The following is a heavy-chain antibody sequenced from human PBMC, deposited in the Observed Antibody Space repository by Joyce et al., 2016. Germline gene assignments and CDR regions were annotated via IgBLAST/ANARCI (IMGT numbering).Heavy chain of an antibody. CDR1: GFTLSDYG. D-gene: IGHD2-2*01. J-gene: IGHJ4*02. Sequence: QVEESGGGVVQPGGSLSLSCTASGFTLSDYGMHWVRQAPGKGLEWVSFSSYHGTDEYDADPVKGRFTVSRDNSKNALYLQMNSLRVEDTALYFCVKAQDRASWPYFDFWGQGTLVTVSS. CDR3: VKAQDRASWPYFDF. CDR2: SSYHGTDE. V-gene: IGHV3-30*18.